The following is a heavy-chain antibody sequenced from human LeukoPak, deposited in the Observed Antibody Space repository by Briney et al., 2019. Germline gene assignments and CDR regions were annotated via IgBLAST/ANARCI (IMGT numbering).Heavy chain of an antibody. J-gene: IGHJ4*02. D-gene: IGHD2-2*01. V-gene: IGHV5-51*01. CDR3: AKLGYCSSTTCFEEFDY. CDR2: IYPGDSDT. CDR1: GYTFTTYW. Sequence: GESLKISCKGSGYTFTTYWIAWVRQMPGKGLEWMGIIYPGDSDTRYRPSFQGQVTISVDKSISTAYLQWSSLKASDTAMYYCAKLGYCSSTTCFEEFDYWGQGTLVTVSS.